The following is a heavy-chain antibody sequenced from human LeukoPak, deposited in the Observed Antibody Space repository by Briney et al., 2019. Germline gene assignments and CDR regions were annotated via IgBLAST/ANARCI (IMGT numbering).Heavy chain of an antibody. CDR2: INSDGSWT. D-gene: IGHD6-6*01. CDR3: ARGPNSNWSGLDF. Sequence: GGSLRLSCAASGNYWMHWVRQVPGKGLVWVSHINSDGSWTSYADSVKGRFTISKDNAKNTVYLQMNSLRAEDTAVYYCARGPNSNWSGLDFWGQGTLLTVSS. CDR1: GNYW. V-gene: IGHV3-74*01. J-gene: IGHJ4*02.